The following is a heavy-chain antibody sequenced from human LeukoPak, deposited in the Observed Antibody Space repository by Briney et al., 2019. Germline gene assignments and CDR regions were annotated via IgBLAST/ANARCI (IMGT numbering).Heavy chain of an antibody. D-gene: IGHD4-11*01. CDR2: IYPGDSDT. V-gene: IGHV5-51*01. J-gene: IGHJ2*01. CDR3: ARHGDPTTVTTWYFDL. Sequence: GESLKISCKGSGYSFTSYWIGWVRQMPGKGLEWMGIIYPGDSDTRYSPSFQGQVTISADKSISTAYLQWCSLKASDTAMYYCARHGDPTTVTTWYFDLWGRGTLVTVSS. CDR1: GYSFTSYW.